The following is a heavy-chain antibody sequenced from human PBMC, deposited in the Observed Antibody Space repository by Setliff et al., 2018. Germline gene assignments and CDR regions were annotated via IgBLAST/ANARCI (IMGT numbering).Heavy chain of an antibody. Sequence: SVKVSCKASGGTFSSYAISWVRQAPGQGLEWMGGIIPIFGTANYAQKFQGRVTITRDTSASTAYMELSSLRSDDTAIYYCARNIVPLNWGQGTLVTVSS. J-gene: IGHJ4*02. V-gene: IGHV1-69*05. CDR2: IIPIFGTA. CDR1: GGTFSSYA. CDR3: ARNIVPLN. D-gene: IGHD5-12*01.